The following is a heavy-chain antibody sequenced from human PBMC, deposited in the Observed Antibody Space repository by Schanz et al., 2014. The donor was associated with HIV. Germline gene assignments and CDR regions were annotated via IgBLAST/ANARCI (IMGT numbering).Heavy chain of an antibody. V-gene: IGHV3-33*01. J-gene: IGHJ5*02. D-gene: IGHD6-13*01. CDR3: AREYYSRNWNWFDP. CDR2: IWYDGTNI. CDR1: GFTFNDYG. Sequence: QVQLVESGGGVVQPGRSLRLSCAASGFTFNDYGMHWVRQAPGKGLEWVAVIWYDGTNIDYADSVKGRFTVSRDNSKNMLYLQMNSLRAEDTAVYYCAREYYSRNWNWFDPWGQGTLVTVSS.